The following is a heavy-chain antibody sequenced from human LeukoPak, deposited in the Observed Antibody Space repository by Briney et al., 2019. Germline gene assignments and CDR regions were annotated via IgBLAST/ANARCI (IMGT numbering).Heavy chain of an antibody. Sequence: ASVKVSCKASGYTFTGYYMHWVRQAPGQGLEWMGWISSYNDNTNYAQKLQGRVTMTTDTSTSTAYMELRSLRSDDTAVYYCARAKAIFGVVGYYYYMDVWGQGTMVTVSS. D-gene: IGHD3-3*01. J-gene: IGHJ6*03. V-gene: IGHV1-18*04. CDR3: ARAKAIFGVVGYYYYMDV. CDR1: GYTFTGYY. CDR2: ISSYNDNT.